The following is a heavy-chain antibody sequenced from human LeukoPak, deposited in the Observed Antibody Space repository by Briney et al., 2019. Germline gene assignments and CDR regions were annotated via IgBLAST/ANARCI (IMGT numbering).Heavy chain of an antibody. CDR2: ISYDGSNK. CDR3: ARGYSNQLDY. J-gene: IGHJ4*02. CDR1: GFTFSSYA. V-gene: IGHV3-30-3*01. D-gene: IGHD4-11*01. Sequence: GGSLRLSCAACGFTFSSYAMHWVRQAPGKGLEWVAVISYDGSNKYYADSVKGRFTISRDNSKNTLYLQMNSLRAEDTAVYYCARGYSNQLDYWGQGTLVTVSS.